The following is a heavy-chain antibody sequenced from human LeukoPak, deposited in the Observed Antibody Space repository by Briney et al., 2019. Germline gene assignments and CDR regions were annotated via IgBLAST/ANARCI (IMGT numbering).Heavy chain of an antibody. CDR1: VGSISGFY. CDR3: ARVDPNYDFWSGQSYYYYMDV. CDR2: IYTSGST. D-gene: IGHD3-3*01. Sequence: PSETLSLTCSVSVGSISGFYWAWIRQPAGKGLEWIGRIYTSGSTNYNPSLKSRVTISVDTSKNQFSLKLSSVTAADTAVYYCARVDPNYDFWSGQSYYYYMDVWGKGTTVTVSS. V-gene: IGHV4-4*07. J-gene: IGHJ6*03.